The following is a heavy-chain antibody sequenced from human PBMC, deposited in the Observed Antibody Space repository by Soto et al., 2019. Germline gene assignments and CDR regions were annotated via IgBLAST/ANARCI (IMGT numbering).Heavy chain of an antibody. J-gene: IGHJ4*02. CDR3: ARDERDMVSGYRGYVKFDY. CDR2: IIPILGIA. V-gene: IGHV1-69*08. D-gene: IGHD5-12*01. CDR1: GGTFSSYT. Sequence: QVQLVQSGAEVKKPGSSVKVSCKASGGTFSSYTISWVRQAPGQGLEWMGRIIPILGIANYAQKFQGRVKITADTSTSTAYMELSSLRSEDTVVYYCARDERDMVSGYRGYVKFDYWGQGTLITDSS.